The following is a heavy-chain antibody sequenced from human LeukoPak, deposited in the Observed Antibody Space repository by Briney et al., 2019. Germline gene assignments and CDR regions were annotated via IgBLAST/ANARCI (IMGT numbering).Heavy chain of an antibody. Sequence: GGSLRLSCVASGFTFSTYDMNWVRQAPGKGLEWVSAITSTSNHINYADSVKGRITISRDSANNSLYLQMNSLRAEDTAVYYCARVYSANGYGSGYYDYWGQGTLVTVSS. CDR3: ARVYSANGYGSGYYDY. V-gene: IGHV3-21*01. CDR2: ITSTSNHI. J-gene: IGHJ4*02. D-gene: IGHD3-10*01. CDR1: GFTFSTYD.